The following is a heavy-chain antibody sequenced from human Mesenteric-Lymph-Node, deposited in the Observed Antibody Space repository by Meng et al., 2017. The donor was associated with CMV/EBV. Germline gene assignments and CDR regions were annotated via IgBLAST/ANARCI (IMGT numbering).Heavy chain of an antibody. CDR3: ARGSSYDILTGYFDY. D-gene: IGHD3-9*01. Sequence: QVALHQWGAGLLKPSETLSVTCAVYGGSFSGYYWNWIRQSPEKGLEWIGEINHSGSTTYNPSFTSRIIISVDTSTNQISLNMSSVTAADTAVYYCARGSSYDILTGYFDYWGQGALVTVSS. CDR2: INHSGST. J-gene: IGHJ4*02. CDR1: GGSFSGYY. V-gene: IGHV4-34*01.